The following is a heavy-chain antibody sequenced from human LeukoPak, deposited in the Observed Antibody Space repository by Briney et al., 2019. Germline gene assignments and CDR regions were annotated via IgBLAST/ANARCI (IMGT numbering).Heavy chain of an antibody. J-gene: IGHJ3*02. V-gene: IGHV1-2*02. CDR3: ARGGVRAVGGAFDI. D-gene: IGHD3-10*01. Sequence: ASVKVSCKASGYTFTSYGISWVRQAPGQGLEWMGRINPNSGGTNYAQKFQGRVTMTRDTSISTAYMELSRLRSDDTAVYYCARGGVRAVGGAFDIWGQGQWSPSLQ. CDR1: GYTFTSYG. CDR2: INPNSGGT.